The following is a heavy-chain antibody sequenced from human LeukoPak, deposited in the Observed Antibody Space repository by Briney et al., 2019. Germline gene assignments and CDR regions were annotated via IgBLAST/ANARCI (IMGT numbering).Heavy chain of an antibody. D-gene: IGHD3-22*01. J-gene: IGHJ4*02. CDR1: GGSFSGYY. Sequence: SETLSLTCAVYGGSFSGYYWSWIRQPPGKGLEWIGEINHSGSTNYNPSLRSRVTISVDTSKNQFSLKLSSVTAADTAVYYCAACYYDSSGYFTNDYWGQGTLVTVSS. V-gene: IGHV4-34*01. CDR3: AACYYDSSGYFTNDY. CDR2: INHSGST.